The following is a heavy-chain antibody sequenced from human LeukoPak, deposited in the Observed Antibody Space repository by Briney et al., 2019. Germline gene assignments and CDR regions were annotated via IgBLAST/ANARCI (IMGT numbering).Heavy chain of an antibody. CDR2: ISSTGNPR. D-gene: IGHD6-13*01. Sequence: GGSLRLSCTASGLTFSDYSMNWVRQAPGKGLEWVSYISSTGNPRHYAESVEGRFTISRDNAKNSLYLQMNSLRAGDTAVYYCARAAYSSTWYSRYFDLWGRGTLVTVSS. CDR3: ARAAYSSTWYSRYFDL. J-gene: IGHJ2*01. V-gene: IGHV3-48*01. CDR1: GLTFSDYS.